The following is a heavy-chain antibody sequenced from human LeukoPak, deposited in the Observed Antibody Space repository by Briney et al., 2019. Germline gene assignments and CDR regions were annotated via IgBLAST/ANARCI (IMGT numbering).Heavy chain of an antibody. V-gene: IGHV3-9*01. J-gene: IGHJ4*02. CDR3: AKVGDLYYYGSGSYSYFDY. D-gene: IGHD3-10*01. Sequence: GRSLRLSCAASGFTFDDYAMHWVRHAPGKGLEWVSGISWNSGSIGYADSVKGRFTISRDNAKNSLYLQMNSLRAEDTAVYYCAKVGDLYYYGSGSYSYFDYWGQGTLVTVSS. CDR2: ISWNSGSI. CDR1: GFTFDDYA.